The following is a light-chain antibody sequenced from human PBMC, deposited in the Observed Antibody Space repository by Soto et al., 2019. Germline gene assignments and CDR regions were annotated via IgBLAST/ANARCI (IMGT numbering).Light chain of an antibody. CDR3: MQALQPLWT. J-gene: IGKJ1*01. Sequence: DLVMTQSPLSLPVTSGEPASISCRSSQSLLHSNGYNYLDWYLQKPGHSPQLLIYLGSNRASGVHDRFSGSGSVTDFTLKIRRVEAEDVGVYYCMQALQPLWTFGQGTKVEIK. CDR2: LGS. CDR1: QSLLHSNGYNY. V-gene: IGKV2-28*01.